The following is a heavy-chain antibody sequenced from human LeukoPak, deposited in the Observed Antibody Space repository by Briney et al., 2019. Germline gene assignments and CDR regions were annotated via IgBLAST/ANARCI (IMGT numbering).Heavy chain of an antibody. CDR2: ISGSGGST. CDR3: AKEGVTIVRGVLQN. V-gene: IGHV3-23*01. Sequence: SGGSLRLSCAASGFTFSSYAMSWVRQAPGKGLEWVSAISGSGGSTYSADSVTGRFTISRDNSKNTLYLQMNSLRAEDTAVYYCAKEGVTIVRGVLQNWGQGTLVTVSS. CDR1: GFTFSSYA. J-gene: IGHJ4*02. D-gene: IGHD3-10*01.